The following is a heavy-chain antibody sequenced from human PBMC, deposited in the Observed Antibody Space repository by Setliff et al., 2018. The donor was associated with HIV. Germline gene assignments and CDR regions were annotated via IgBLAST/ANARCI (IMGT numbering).Heavy chain of an antibody. CDR3: AKEVPYSNGFLYFDY. CDR2: ISNSGGNT. CDR1: GFTFKIYA. D-gene: IGHD3-22*01. V-gene: IGHV3-23*01. Sequence: PGGSLRLSCKASGFTFKIYAMSWLRQAPGKGLEWVSAISNSGGNTYYADSVKGRFTISRDNSENTLYLQMNSLIPEDTAIYYRAKEVPYSNGFLYFDYWGQGTLVTVSS. J-gene: IGHJ4*02.